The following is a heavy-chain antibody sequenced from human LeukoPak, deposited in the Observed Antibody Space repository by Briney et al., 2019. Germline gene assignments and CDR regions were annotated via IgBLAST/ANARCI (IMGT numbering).Heavy chain of an antibody. CDR1: SGSISSYY. V-gene: IGHV4-59*08. Sequence: SETLSLTCSVSSGSISSYYWSWIRQPPGKGLEWIGYVYYTGSTNYNPSLKSRVTLSVDTSKNQFSLKLSYVNAADTAVYYCARYVTSGLDYWGQGTPVTVSS. D-gene: IGHD2-8*01. J-gene: IGHJ4*02. CDR3: ARYVTSGLDY. CDR2: VYYTGST.